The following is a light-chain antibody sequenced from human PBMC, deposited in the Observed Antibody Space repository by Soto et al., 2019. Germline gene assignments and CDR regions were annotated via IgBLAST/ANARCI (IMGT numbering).Light chain of an antibody. CDR3: QQTYSSPIT. Sequence: ETPMYPSPTSLSASVGGSIAITCRASQSISSYLNWYQQKPGKAPKLLISAASILQSGVPSRFSGSGSGTDFALTISNLQPEDFAGYYCQQTYSSPITFGQGTRLQI. V-gene: IGKV1-39*01. CDR1: QSISSY. J-gene: IGKJ5*01. CDR2: AAS.